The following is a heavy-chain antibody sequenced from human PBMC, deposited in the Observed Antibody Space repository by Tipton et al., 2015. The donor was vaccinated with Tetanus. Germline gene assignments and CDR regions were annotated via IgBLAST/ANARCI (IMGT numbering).Heavy chain of an antibody. Sequence: SLRLSCATSGFIFNSYGIHWVRQAPGKGLEWVAVTWSHGGNIYYADSVKGRCAASRDNSKNTVYLRMNSLSAEDTAVYYRARDGDTSGHYGIFDSWGQGTLLIVSS. CDR2: TWSHGGNI. CDR3: ARDGDTSGHYGIFDS. V-gene: IGHV3-33*01. CDR1: GFIFNSYG. D-gene: IGHD3-22*01. J-gene: IGHJ4*02.